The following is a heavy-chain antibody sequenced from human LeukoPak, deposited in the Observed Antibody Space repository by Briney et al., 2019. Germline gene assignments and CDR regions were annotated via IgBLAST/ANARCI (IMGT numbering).Heavy chain of an antibody. J-gene: IGHJ4*02. CDR3: ARVSDIVVVPAAIPFDY. D-gene: IGHD2-2*01. CDR2: INPNSGGT. CDR1: GYTFTGYY. Sequence: ASVKVSCKASGYTFTGYYMHWVRQAPGQGLEWMGWINPNSGGTNYAQKFQGRVTMTRDTSISTAYMELSRLRSDDTAVYYCARVSDIVVVPAAIPFDYWGQGTLVTVSS. V-gene: IGHV1-2*02.